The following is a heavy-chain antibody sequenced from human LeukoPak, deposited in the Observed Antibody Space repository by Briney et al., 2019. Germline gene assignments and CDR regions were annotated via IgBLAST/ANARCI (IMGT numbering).Heavy chain of an antibody. V-gene: IGHV1-69*04. Sequence: PVASVKVSCKASGGTFSSYAISWVRQAPGQGLEWMGRIIPIFGIANYAQKFQGRVTITADKSTSTAYMELSSLRSEDTAVYYRARESVTNAYRGAFDIWGQGTMVTVSS. CDR3: ARESVTNAYRGAFDI. D-gene: IGHD3-16*01. CDR2: IIPIFGIA. CDR1: GGTFSSYA. J-gene: IGHJ3*02.